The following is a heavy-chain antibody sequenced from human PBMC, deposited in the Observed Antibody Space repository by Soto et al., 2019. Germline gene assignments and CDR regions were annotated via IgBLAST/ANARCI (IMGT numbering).Heavy chain of an antibody. CDR2: IYYSGST. CDR1: GGSIRSYY. D-gene: IGHD4-17*01. J-gene: IGHJ3*02. CDR3: ARRYGGAVAI. V-gene: IGHV4-59*08. Sequence: SETLSLTCTVSGGSIRSYYWSWIRQPPGKGLEWIGYIYYSGSTNYNPSLKSRVTISVDTSKNQFSLKLSSVTAADTAVYYCARRYGGAVAIWGQVTMVTVS.